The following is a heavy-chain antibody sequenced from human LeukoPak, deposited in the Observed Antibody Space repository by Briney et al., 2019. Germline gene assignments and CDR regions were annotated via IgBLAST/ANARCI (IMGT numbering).Heavy chain of an antibody. V-gene: IGHV4-34*01. J-gene: IGHJ5*02. Sequence: SETLSLTCAVYGGSFSGYYWSWVRQPPGKGLEWIGEINHSGSTNYNPSLKSRVTISVDTSKNQFSLKLSSVTAADTAVYYCARKTMIVVVNWFDPWGQGTLVTVSS. CDR1: GGSFSGYY. CDR2: INHSGST. D-gene: IGHD3-22*01. CDR3: ARKTMIVVVNWFDP.